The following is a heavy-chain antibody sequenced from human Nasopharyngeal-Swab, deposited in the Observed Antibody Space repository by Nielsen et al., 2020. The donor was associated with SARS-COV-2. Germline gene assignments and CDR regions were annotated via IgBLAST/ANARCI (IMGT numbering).Heavy chain of an antibody. CDR3: ARPGVWFGELKNDAFDI. V-gene: IGHV4-38-2*01. J-gene: IGHJ3*02. D-gene: IGHD3-10*01. Sequence: RQAPGKGLEWIGSIYHSGGTYYNPSLKGRVTISVDTSKNQFSLKLSSVTAADTAVYYCARPGVWFGELKNDAFDIWGQGTMVTVSS. CDR2: IYHSGGT.